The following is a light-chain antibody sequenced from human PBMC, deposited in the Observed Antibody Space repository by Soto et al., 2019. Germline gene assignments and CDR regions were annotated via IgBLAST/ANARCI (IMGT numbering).Light chain of an antibody. CDR3: QKYNSAPHT. CDR1: QDVNNY. CDR2: AAS. J-gene: IGKJ2*01. V-gene: IGKV1-27*01. Sequence: IQMTQSPPSLSASVGDRVIITCRASQDVNNYLAWYHQKGGKVPKLLIYAASTLQSGVPSRFSGSGSGTDFTLTISGLQAEDVGNYYCQKYNSAPHTFGQGTKVDIK.